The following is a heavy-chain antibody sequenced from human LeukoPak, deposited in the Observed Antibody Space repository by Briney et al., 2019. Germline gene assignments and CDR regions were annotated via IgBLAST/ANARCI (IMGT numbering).Heavy chain of an antibody. J-gene: IGHJ4*02. CDR3: ARDARQELLAGGFDF. D-gene: IGHD3-10*01. CDR2: IYHSGGT. Sequence: SETLSLTCTVSGGSISSHFWGWIRQPPGKGLEWIGYIYHSGGTNYNPSLKSRVTISVDTSKNQFSLKLKSVTAADTAVYYCARDARQELLAGGFDFWGQGALVTVSS. CDR1: GGSISSHF. V-gene: IGHV4-59*11.